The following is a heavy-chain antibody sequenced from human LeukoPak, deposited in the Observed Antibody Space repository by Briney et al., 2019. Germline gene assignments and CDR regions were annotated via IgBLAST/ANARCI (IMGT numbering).Heavy chain of an antibody. CDR2: INHSGST. CDR1: GFTVSSNY. D-gene: IGHD3-22*01. J-gene: IGHJ4*02. CDR3: ARDYRRYYYDSSGYYYGKLTRRYTYYFDY. V-gene: IGHV4-34*01. Sequence: TGGSLRLSCAASGFTVSSNYMSWIRQPPGKGLEWIGEINHSGSTNYNPSLKSRVTISVDTSKNQFSLKLSSVTAADTAVYYCARDYRRYYYDSSGYYYGKLTRRYTYYFDYWGQGTLVTVSS.